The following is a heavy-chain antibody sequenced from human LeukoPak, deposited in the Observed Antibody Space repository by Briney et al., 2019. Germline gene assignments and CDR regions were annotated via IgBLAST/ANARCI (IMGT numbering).Heavy chain of an antibody. V-gene: IGHV3-30*04. Sequence: GGSLRLSCAASGFTFSSYVMPWVRQAPGKGLEWVAIISYDGSNEYYADCVKGRFTISRDNSKNTLYLQMNSLRAEDTAVYYCAKVRSGVTARYYFDYWGQGTLVTVSS. CDR2: ISYDGSNE. D-gene: IGHD3-10*01. CDR1: GFTFSSYV. CDR3: AKVRSGVTARYYFDY. J-gene: IGHJ4*02.